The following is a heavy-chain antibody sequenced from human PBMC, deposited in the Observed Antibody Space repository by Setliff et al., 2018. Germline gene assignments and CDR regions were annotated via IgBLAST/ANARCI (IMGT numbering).Heavy chain of an antibody. CDR3: ARGGEGALGIPYYGMDV. CDR1: GGSISSGDYY. CDR2: IYYSGST. V-gene: IGHV4-30-4*08. D-gene: IGHD2-21*01. Sequence: SETLSLTCIVSGGSISSGDYYWSWIRQPPGKGLEWIGYIYYSGSTYYNPSLKSRVTISVDTSKNQFSLKLSSVTAADTAVYYCARGGEGALGIPYYGMDVWGQGTTVTVSS. J-gene: IGHJ6*02.